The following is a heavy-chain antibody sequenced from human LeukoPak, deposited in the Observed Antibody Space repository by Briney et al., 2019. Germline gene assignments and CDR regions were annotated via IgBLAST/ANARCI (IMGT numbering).Heavy chain of an antibody. V-gene: IGHV3-30*04. CDR1: GFTFSSFA. D-gene: IGHD5-18*01. Sequence: GGSLRLSCTASGFTFSSFAMHWVRQAPGKGLEWVAVISYDGSNMYYADSVKGRFTISRDNYINTLYLQMNSLRPEDMATFYCARGRETYNFDYWGQGTLVTVSS. CDR2: ISYDGSNM. CDR3: ARGRETYNFDY. J-gene: IGHJ4*02.